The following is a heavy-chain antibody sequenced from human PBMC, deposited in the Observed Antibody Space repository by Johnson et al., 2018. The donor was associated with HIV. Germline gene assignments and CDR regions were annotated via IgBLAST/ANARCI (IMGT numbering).Heavy chain of an antibody. D-gene: IGHD4-11*01. Sequence: MLLVESGGGLVQPGGSLRLSCAASGFTFSSYAMSWVRQAPGKGLEWVANIKQDGSEKYYVDSVKGRFTISRDNAKNSLYLQMNGLRAEDTAVYYCARNEYSNYGGRDAFDIWGQGTMVTVPS. J-gene: IGHJ3*02. CDR1: GFTFSSYA. V-gene: IGHV3-7*01. CDR2: IKQDGSEK. CDR3: ARNEYSNYGGRDAFDI.